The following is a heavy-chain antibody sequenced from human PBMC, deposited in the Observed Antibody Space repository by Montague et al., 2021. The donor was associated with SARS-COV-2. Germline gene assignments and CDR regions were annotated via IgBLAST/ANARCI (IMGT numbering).Heavy chain of an antibody. J-gene: IGHJ4*02. D-gene: IGHD1-1*01. CDR1: GDSIGSSSYN. CDR2: VHHSGRP. Sequence: SETLSLTCTVSGDSIGSSSYNWGWIRQPPGKGLEWIGSVHHSGRPYYNPSLKSRVTIYVDTSKNQLSLKLSSVTAADTAVYYCTRHVHMTWPEPSPGFDYWGQGTLVTVSS. CDR3: TRHVHMTWPEPSPGFDY. V-gene: IGHV4-39*01.